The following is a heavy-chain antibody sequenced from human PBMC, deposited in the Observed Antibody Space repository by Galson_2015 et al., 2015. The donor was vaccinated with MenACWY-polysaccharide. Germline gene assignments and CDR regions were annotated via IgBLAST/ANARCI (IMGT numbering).Heavy chain of an antibody. Sequence: SLRLSCAASGFTFSSYAMHWVRQAPGKGLEWVAVISYDGSNKYYADSVKGRFTISRDNSKNTLYLQMNGLRAEDTAVYYCARDRSVTTPMHDYWGQGTLLTVSS. CDR2: ISYDGSNK. V-gene: IGHV3-30-3*01. CDR1: GFTFSSYA. CDR3: ARDRSVTTPMHDY. D-gene: IGHD5-18*01. J-gene: IGHJ4*02.